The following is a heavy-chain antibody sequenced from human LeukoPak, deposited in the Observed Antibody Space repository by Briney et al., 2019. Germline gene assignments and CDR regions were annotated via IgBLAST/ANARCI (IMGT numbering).Heavy chain of an antibody. Sequence: PGRSLRLSCAASGFIFSSYGMHWVRQAPGKGLERVAVIWFDGSNKYYVDSVKGRFTISRDNFKNTLYLQMDSLRAEDTAVYYCARVWGVTKFGIDYWGQGTLVTVSS. CDR1: GFIFSSYG. CDR2: IWFDGSNK. CDR3: ARVWGVTKFGIDY. V-gene: IGHV3-33*01. J-gene: IGHJ4*02. D-gene: IGHD3-10*02.